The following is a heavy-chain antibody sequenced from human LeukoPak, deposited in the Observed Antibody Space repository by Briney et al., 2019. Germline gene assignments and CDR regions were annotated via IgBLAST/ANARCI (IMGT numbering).Heavy chain of an antibody. CDR3: ARAAAGTNSWYYFDY. CDR1: GDSISSGDNY. J-gene: IGHJ4*02. CDR2: IHYSGST. D-gene: IGHD6-19*01. Sequence: ASETLSLTCTVSGDSISSGDNYWSWIRQPPGKGLEWIGYIHYSGSTYYNPSLKSRVIISGDMSKNQFSLTLNSLTAADSAMYYCARAAAGTNSWYYFDYWGQGTLVTDSS. V-gene: IGHV4-30-4*01.